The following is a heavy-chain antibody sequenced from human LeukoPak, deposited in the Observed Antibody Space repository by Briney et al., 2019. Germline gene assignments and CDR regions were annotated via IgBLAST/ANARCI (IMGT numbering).Heavy chain of an antibody. Sequence: PGGSLRLSCAASGFTFSSYGMNWVRHAPGKGLEWVSYIADDSTATYYPDSVKGRFTISRDNSKNTLSLLMNSLRAEDTAVYYCARGSFGTHWYFDLWGRGTLVTVSS. D-gene: IGHD3-10*01. J-gene: IGHJ2*01. CDR1: GFTFSSYG. CDR3: ARGSFGTHWYFDL. CDR2: IADDSTAT. V-gene: IGHV3-23*01.